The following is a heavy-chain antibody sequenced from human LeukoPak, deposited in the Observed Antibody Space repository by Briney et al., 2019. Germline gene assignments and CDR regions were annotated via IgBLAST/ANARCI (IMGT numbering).Heavy chain of an antibody. D-gene: IGHD2-21*01. Sequence: GESLKISCAASGFTFASYAMYWVRQAPGRGLDWVASISYDGRDKYYVDSVKGRFFISKDSSMSTLYLDMNSLRPEDTALYYCVRDLYSRSPYFDVWGQGTLVTVSS. CDR2: ISYDGRDK. CDR1: GFTFASYA. V-gene: IGHV3-30*03. J-gene: IGHJ4*02. CDR3: VRDLYSRSPYFDV.